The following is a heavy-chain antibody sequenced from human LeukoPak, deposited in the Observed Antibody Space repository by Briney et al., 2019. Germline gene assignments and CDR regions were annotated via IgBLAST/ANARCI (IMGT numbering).Heavy chain of an antibody. D-gene: IGHD3-10*01. CDR1: GFTFSTYA. CDR3: AKEAAVDTMVRGVIPHFDY. CDR2: IIGSAART. Sequence: GSLRLSCVGSGFTFSTYAMNWVRQAPGKGLDWVSGIIGSAARTYYADSVKGRFTISRDNSKNTLYLQMNSLRAEDTAVYYCAKEAAVDTMVRGVIPHFDYWGQGTLVTVSS. V-gene: IGHV3-23*01. J-gene: IGHJ4*02.